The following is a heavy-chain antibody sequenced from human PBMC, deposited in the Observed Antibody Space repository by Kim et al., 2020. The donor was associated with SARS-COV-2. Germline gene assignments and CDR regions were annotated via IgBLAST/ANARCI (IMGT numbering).Heavy chain of an antibody. D-gene: IGHD6-19*01. V-gene: IGHV4-59*13. J-gene: IGHJ4*02. CDR2: IYYTGSA. CDR3: ARGGWSLDF. Sequence: SETLSLTCTVSGGSINNFYWSWIRQPPGERLEWIGFIYYTGSANYNASLKSRVTMSVDLSKNHFSLDLSSVTAADTVVYYCARGGWSLDFWGRGTLVTVSS. CDR1: GGSINNFY.